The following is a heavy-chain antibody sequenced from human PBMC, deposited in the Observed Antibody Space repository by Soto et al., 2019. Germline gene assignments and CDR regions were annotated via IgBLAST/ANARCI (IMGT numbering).Heavy chain of an antibody. CDR1: GFSFSRFN. CDR2: ISSSGVTK. V-gene: IGHV3-48*02. Sequence: GGSLRLSCEASGFSFSRFNMNWVRQAPGKGLEWVAYISSSGVTKYYADSVKGRFTISRDNANNSLSLEVNSLRDEDTAVYYCARDGGLIEAKNGMDVWGQGTTVTVSS. D-gene: IGHD3-22*01. CDR3: ARDGGLIEAKNGMDV. J-gene: IGHJ6*02.